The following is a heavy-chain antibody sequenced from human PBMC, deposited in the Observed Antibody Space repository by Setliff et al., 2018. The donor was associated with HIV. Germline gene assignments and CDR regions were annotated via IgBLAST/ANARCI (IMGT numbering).Heavy chain of an antibody. CDR1: SGSISTSSYY. CDR3: ARDCLLGIDY. Sequence: SETLSLTCIVSSGSISTSSYYWGWIRQPPGKGLEWIGSIYYSGSTYYNPSLKSRVTISLDTSKNQFSLKLSSVTAADTAVYYCARDCLLGIDYWGQGSLVTVSS. CDR2: IYYSGST. V-gene: IGHV4-39*07. J-gene: IGHJ4*02.